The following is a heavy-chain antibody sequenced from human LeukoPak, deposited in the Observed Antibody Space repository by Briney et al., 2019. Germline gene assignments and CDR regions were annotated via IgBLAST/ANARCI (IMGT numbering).Heavy chain of an antibody. CDR3: ARGIEEWLYLCY. V-gene: IGHV3-7*04. J-gene: IGHJ4*02. D-gene: IGHD3-3*01. CDR1: GFTLSSNW. Sequence: PGGSLRLSCAASGFTLSSNWMSWVRQAPGKGLEWVASINQDGSEKEYVDSVKGRFSISRDNARNSVSLQMNSLRGEDTAVYYCARGIEEWLYLCYWGQGALVTVAS. CDR2: INQDGSEK.